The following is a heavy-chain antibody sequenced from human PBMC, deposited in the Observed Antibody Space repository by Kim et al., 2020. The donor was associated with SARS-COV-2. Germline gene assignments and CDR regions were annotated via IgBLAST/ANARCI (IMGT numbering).Heavy chain of an antibody. CDR1: GFTFSSYG. V-gene: IGHV3-33*01. Sequence: GGSLRLSCAASGFTFSSYGMHWVRQAPGKGMEWVAVIWYDGSNKYYADSVKGRFTISRDNSKNTLYLQMNSLRAEDTAVYYCARDLVLNYYGSGSFTFDYCGQGTLVTVSS. J-gene: IGHJ4*02. CDR3: ARDLVLNYYGSGSFTFDY. CDR2: IWYDGSNK. D-gene: IGHD3-10*01.